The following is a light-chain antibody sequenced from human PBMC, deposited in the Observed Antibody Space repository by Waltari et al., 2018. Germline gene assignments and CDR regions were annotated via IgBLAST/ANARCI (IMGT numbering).Light chain of an antibody. CDR3: SSYTGRGTVI. J-gene: IGLJ2*01. V-gene: IGLV2-14*01. Sequence: QSVLTQPASVSGSPGQPITLSCTGTNSDIGSSSSVSWYQQYPGKAPKLIIYDLTERPSGVSTRFSGSKSGNTASLTISGLQADDEADYFCSSYTGRGTVIFGRGTMVTVL. CDR1: NSDIGSSSS. CDR2: DLT.